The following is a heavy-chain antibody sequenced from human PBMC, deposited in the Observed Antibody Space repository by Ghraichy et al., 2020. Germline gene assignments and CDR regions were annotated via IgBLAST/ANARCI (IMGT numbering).Heavy chain of an antibody. D-gene: IGHD3-22*01. CDR2: ISSSSSYI. Sequence: LSLTCAASGFTFSTYSMNWVRQAPGKGLEWVSSISSSSSYIYYADSVKGRFTISRDNAKNSLYLQMNSLRAEDTAVYYCARDNYYDSSGYYAHWGQGTLVTVSS. CDR1: GFTFSTYS. J-gene: IGHJ4*02. CDR3: ARDNYYDSSGYYAH. V-gene: IGHV3-21*06.